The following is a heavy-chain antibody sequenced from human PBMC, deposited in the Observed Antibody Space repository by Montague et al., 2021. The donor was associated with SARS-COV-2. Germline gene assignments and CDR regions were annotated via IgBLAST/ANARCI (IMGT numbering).Heavy chain of an antibody. J-gene: IGHJ6*02. Sequence: SVKVSCKASGGTFSSYAISWVRQVPGQGLEWMGGIIPIFGTANYAQKFQGRVTITADESTSTAYMELSSLRSEGTAVYYCARLRGYGSGSYDYYYYGMDVWGQGTTVTVSS. CDR2: IIPIFGTA. CDR1: GGTFSSYA. D-gene: IGHD3-10*01. CDR3: ARLRGYGSGSYDYYYYGMDV. V-gene: IGHV1-69*13.